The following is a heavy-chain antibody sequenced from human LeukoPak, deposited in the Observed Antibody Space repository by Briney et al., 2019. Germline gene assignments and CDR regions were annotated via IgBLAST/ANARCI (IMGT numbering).Heavy chain of an antibody. D-gene: IGHD3-22*01. V-gene: IGHV3-30-3*01. CDR2: ISYDGSNK. Sequence: GRSLRLSCAASGFTFSSYAMHWVRQAPGKGLEWVAVISYDGSNKYYADSVKGRFTISRDNSKNTLYLQMNSLRAEDTAVYYCARGGDDSSGYYSSIGYWGQGTLVTVSS. J-gene: IGHJ4*02. CDR1: GFTFSSYA. CDR3: ARGGDDSSGYYSSIGY.